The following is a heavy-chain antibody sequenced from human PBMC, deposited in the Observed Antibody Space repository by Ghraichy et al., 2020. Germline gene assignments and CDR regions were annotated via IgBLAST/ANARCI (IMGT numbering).Heavy chain of an antibody. J-gene: IGHJ4*02. CDR3: ARLEVQEELPWD. D-gene: IGHD1-1*01. Sequence: GGSLRLSCAASGFTFSDYYMSWIRQAPGKGLEWVSYISGSSNYAKYADSVKGRFTISRDNAKNSLYLQMNSLSAEDTAVYYCARLEVQEELPWDWGQGTRVTVSS. CDR1: GFTFSDYY. CDR2: ISGSSNYA. V-gene: IGHV3-11*03.